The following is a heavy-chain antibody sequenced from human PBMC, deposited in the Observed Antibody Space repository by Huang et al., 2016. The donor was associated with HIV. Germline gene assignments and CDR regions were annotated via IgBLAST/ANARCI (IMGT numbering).Heavy chain of an antibody. CDR2: VYISGRS. CDR3: ARGLGAGTSQ. CDR1: GESIASGSYY. Sequence: QVQLQESGPRLVKPSQTLSLTCTVSGESIASGSYYWTWIRQPAGKGLEWIGLVYISGRSNYNPSLKSRATISVDTSKNQFSLRLSSVTAADTAVYFCARGLGAGTSQWGQGTPVTVSS. J-gene: IGHJ1*01. V-gene: IGHV4-61*09. D-gene: IGHD6-19*01.